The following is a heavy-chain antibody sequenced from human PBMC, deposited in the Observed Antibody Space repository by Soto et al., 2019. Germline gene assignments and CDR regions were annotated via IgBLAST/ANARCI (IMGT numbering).Heavy chain of an antibody. J-gene: IGHJ4*02. Sequence: SETLSLTCTVSGASISSGDYYWTWIRQPPGKGLEWIGSIYYSGSTYYNPSLKSRVTISVDTSNNQFSLKLSSVTAADKAVYYCARASYDSSTYYLDYWGQGTLVTVSS. CDR1: GASISSGDYY. V-gene: IGHV4-30-4*01. CDR3: ARASYDSSTYYLDY. CDR2: IYYSGST. D-gene: IGHD3-22*01.